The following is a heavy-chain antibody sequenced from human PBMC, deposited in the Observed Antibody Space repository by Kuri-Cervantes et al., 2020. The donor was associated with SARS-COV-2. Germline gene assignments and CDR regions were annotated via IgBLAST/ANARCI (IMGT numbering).Heavy chain of an antibody. J-gene: IGHJ5*02. CDR3: ASGYITGTTVAYDP. D-gene: IGHD1-7*01. CDR2: IYYSGST. Sequence: GSLRLSCTVSGGSISSSSYYWGWIRQLPGKGLEWIGSIYYSGSTYYNPSLKSRVTISVDTSKNQFSLKLSSVTAADTAVYYYASGYITGTTVAYDPWGQGTLVTVSS. CDR1: GGSISSSSYY. V-gene: IGHV4-39*01.